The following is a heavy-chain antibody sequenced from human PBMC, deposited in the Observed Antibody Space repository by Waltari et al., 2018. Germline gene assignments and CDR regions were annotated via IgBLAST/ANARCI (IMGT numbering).Heavy chain of an antibody. J-gene: IGHJ5*01. V-gene: IGHV3-23*01. CDR1: GLIFSSFA. CDR3: AKDSHGYYRPFDF. CDR2: SGGSGSRH. D-gene: IGHD3-3*01. Sequence: DVQLLESGGGLVQPGGSLRLSCAASGLIFSSFAMSWVRQAPGKGLEWGATSGGSGSRHCYTTTVMGRFTITRDNAKNKLYLQINSLRAEDTAVYYCAKDSHGYYRPFDFWGQGTLVTVSS.